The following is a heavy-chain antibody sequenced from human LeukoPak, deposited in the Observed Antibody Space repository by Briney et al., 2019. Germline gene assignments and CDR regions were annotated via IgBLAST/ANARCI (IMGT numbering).Heavy chain of an antibody. J-gene: IGHJ5*02. CDR2: IYYSGST. Sequence: PSETLSLTSTVSGGSISSSSYYWGWIRQPPGKGLEWIGSIYYSGSTYYNPSLKSRVTISVDTSKNQFSLKLSSVTAADTAVYYCARRYNNHSKNRNTPWFDPWGQGTLVTVSS. CDR3: ARRYNNHSKNRNTPWFDP. D-gene: IGHD3-16*02. V-gene: IGHV4-39*01. CDR1: GGSISSSSYY.